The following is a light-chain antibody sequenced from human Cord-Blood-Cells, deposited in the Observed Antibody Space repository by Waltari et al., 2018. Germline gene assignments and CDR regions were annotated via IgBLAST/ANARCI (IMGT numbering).Light chain of an antibody. Sequence: SYVLTQPPSVSVAPGKTARITCGGNNIGSKSVHWYQQKPGQAPVLVVYDDSDRPSAIPERFSGSNSGNTATLTISRVEAGDEADYYCQVWDSSSDHRVFGGGTKLTVL. J-gene: IGLJ3*02. CDR2: DDS. V-gene: IGLV3-21*03. CDR3: QVWDSSSDHRV. CDR1: NIGSKS.